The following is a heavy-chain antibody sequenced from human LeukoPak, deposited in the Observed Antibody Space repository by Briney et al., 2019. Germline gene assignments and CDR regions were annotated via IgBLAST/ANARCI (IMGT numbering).Heavy chain of an antibody. CDR1: GGSISSSSYY. Sequence: SETLSLTCTVSGGSISSSSYYWGWIRQPPGKGLEWIGSIYYSGSTYYNPSLKSRVTISVDTSKNQFSLELSSVTAADTAVYYCARISEVAGVTVFDYWGQGTLVTVSS. V-gene: IGHV4-39*01. CDR2: IYYSGST. CDR3: ARISEVAGVTVFDY. D-gene: IGHD6-19*01. J-gene: IGHJ4*02.